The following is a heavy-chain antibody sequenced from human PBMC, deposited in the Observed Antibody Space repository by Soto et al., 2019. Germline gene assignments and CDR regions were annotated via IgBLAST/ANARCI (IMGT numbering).Heavy chain of an antibody. CDR2: ISYDGNNE. CDR3: ARVGYSGRSDGFDI. D-gene: IGHD1-26*01. Sequence: QVQLVESGGGVVQPGRSLRLSCAASGFTFSAYTMHWFRQPPGKGLEWVAVISYDGNNERYTDPVKGRFTVSRDNSKSTLYLQMNSLKSEDTAVYYCARVGYSGRSDGFDIWGQGTMVTVSS. J-gene: IGHJ3*02. V-gene: IGHV3-30-3*01. CDR1: GFTFSAYT.